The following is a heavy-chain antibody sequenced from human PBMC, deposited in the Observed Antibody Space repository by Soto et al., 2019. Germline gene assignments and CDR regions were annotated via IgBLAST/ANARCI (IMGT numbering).Heavy chain of an antibody. D-gene: IGHD5-12*01. V-gene: IGHV4-31*03. CDR2: IYYSGST. J-gene: IGHJ5*02. CDR1: GGSISSGGYY. Sequence: SETLSLTCTVSGGSISSGGYYWSWIRQHPGKGLEWIGYIYYSGSTYYNPSLKSRVTISVDTSKNQFSLKLKSVTAADTAVYYCARVTSVLGSEGAYVGSWFDPWGQGTLVSFSS. CDR3: ARVTSVLGSEGAYVGSWFDP.